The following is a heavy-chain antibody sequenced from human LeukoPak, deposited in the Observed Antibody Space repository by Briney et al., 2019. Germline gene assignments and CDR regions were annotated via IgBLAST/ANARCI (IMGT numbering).Heavy chain of an antibody. D-gene: IGHD2-2*01. Sequence: PGGPLRLSCAASGFTVSSNYMSWVRQAPGKGLEWLSVIYVGGSTFYADSVKGRFTISRDNSKNTLYLQMNSLRADDTAVYYCARDHRNAGVFDYWGQGTLVTVSS. CDR1: GFTVSSNY. V-gene: IGHV3-53*01. CDR2: IYVGGST. CDR3: ARDHRNAGVFDY. J-gene: IGHJ4*02.